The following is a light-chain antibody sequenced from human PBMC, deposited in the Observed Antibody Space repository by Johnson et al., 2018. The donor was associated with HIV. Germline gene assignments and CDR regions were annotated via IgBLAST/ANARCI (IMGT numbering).Light chain of an antibody. CDR2: ENN. V-gene: IGLV1-51*02. J-gene: IGLJ1*01. CDR3: GTWDSSLRGV. CDR1: SSNIGNNY. Sequence: HSVLTQPPSVSAAPGQKVTISCSGSSSNIGNNYVSWYQQLPGTAPKLLIYENNKLPSGIPDRFSGSKSGTSATLGITGLQTGDEADYYCGTWDSSLRGVFGTRTKVTVL.